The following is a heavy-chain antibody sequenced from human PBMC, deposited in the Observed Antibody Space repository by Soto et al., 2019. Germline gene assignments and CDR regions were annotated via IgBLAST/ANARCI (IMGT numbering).Heavy chain of an antibody. J-gene: IGHJ4*02. CDR3: ARDEGIAVAGFDY. CDR1: GFTFSSYA. Sequence: GGSLRLSCAASGFTFSSYAMSWVRQAPGKGLEWVSSISSSSNYIYYVDSVKGRFTISRDNAKNSLYLQMNSLRAEDTAVYYCARDEGIAVAGFDYWGQGTLVTVSS. V-gene: IGHV3-21*01. D-gene: IGHD6-19*01. CDR2: ISSSSNYI.